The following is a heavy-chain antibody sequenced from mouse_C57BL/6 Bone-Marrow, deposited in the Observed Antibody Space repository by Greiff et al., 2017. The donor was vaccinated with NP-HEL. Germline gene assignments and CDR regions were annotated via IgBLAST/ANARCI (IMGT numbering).Heavy chain of an antibody. CDR1: GYTFTDYY. J-gene: IGHJ3*01. Sequence: EVQLQQSGPVLVKPGASVKMSCKASGYTFTDYYMNWVKQSHGKSLEWIGVINPYNGGTSYNQKFKGKATLNVDKSSSTAYMELNSLTSEDSAVYYCARGDLYDGYPFAYWGQGTLVTVSA. CDR2: INPYNGGT. D-gene: IGHD2-3*01. CDR3: ARGDLYDGYPFAY. V-gene: IGHV1-19*01.